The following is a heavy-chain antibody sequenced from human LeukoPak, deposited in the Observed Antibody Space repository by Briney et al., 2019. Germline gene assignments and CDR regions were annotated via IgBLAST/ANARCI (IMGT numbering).Heavy chain of an antibody. CDR3: ARDPVQKLSFDY. J-gene: IGHJ4*02. CDR1: GGTFSSYA. V-gene: IGHV1-69*06. D-gene: IGHD4-11*01. CDR2: IIPIFGTA. Sequence: SVRVSCKASGGTFSSYAISWVRQAPGLGLEWMGGIIPIFGTANYAQKFQGRVTITADKSTSTAYMELSSLRSEDTAVYYCARDPVQKLSFDYWGQGTLVTVSS.